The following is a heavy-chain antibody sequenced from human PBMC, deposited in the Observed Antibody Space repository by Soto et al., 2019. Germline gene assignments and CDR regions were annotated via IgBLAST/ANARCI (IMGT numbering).Heavy chain of an antibody. CDR1: GGTFSSYA. D-gene: IGHD2-21*02. J-gene: IGHJ3*02. CDR3: ATRPIVVVTANHDAFDI. V-gene: IGHV1-69*01. Sequence: QVQLVQSGAEVKKPGSSVKVSCKASGGTFSSYAISWVRQAPGQGLEWMGGIIPIFGTANYAQKFQGRVTITADESTSTAYMELSSLRSEDTAVYYCATRPIVVVTANHDAFDIWGQGTMVTVSS. CDR2: IIPIFGTA.